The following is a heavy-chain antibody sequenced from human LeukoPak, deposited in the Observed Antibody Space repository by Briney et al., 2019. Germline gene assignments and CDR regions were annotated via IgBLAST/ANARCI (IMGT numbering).Heavy chain of an antibody. Sequence: SETLSLTCTVSGGSISSYYWSWIRQPAGKGLEWIGRIYTSGSTNYNPSLKSRVTMSVDTSKNQFSLKLSSVTAADTAVYYCARDRELLWFGSEGAFDIWGQGTMVTVSS. J-gene: IGHJ3*02. D-gene: IGHD3-10*01. CDR3: ARDRELLWFGSEGAFDI. CDR2: IYTSGST. CDR1: GGSISSYY. V-gene: IGHV4-4*07.